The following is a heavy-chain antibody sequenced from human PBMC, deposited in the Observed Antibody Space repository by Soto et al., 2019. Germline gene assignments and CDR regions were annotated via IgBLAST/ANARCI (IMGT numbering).Heavy chain of an antibody. J-gene: IGHJ5*02. CDR3: AREWDFTGAAGTSPDLIDP. V-gene: IGHV4-34*01. Sequence: SETLSLTCAVYGGSFSGYYWSWIRQPPGKGLEWIGEINHSGSTNYNPSLKSRVTISVDTSKNQFSLKLSSVTAADTAVYYCAREWDFTGAAGTSPDLIDPWGQGNLVIVSS. CDR2: INHSGST. D-gene: IGHD6-13*01. CDR1: GGSFSGYY.